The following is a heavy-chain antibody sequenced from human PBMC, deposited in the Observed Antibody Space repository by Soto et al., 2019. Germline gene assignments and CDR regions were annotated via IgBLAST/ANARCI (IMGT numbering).Heavy chain of an antibody. Sequence: PGGSLRLSCAASGFTFSDYYMTWIRQAPGKGPEWVSYIGLTSTDSNYADSVKGRFTISRDNAKKTVYLQMNDLKIEDTAVYYCARVSPVATIAAGMFDYWGQGALVTVSS. J-gene: IGHJ4*02. CDR3: ARVSPVATIAAGMFDY. CDR2: IGLTSTDS. CDR1: GFTFSDYY. V-gene: IGHV3-11*05. D-gene: IGHD6-13*01.